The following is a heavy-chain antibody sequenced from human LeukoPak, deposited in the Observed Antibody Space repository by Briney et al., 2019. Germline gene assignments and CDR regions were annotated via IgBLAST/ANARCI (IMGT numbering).Heavy chain of an antibody. Sequence: GGSLRLSCAASGFTFSSYGMHWVRQAPGKGLEWVANMKEDGSERYYVDSVKGRFTISRDNAKNSLYLQMNSLRAEDTAVYYCARRRYDSSGYIDYWGQGTLVTVSS. CDR1: GFTFSSYG. V-gene: IGHV3-7*01. D-gene: IGHD3-22*01. CDR2: MKEDGSER. CDR3: ARRRYDSSGYIDY. J-gene: IGHJ4*02.